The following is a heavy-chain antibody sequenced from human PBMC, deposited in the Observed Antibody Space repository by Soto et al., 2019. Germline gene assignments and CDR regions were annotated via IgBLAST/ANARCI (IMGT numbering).Heavy chain of an antibody. Sequence: SETLSLTCTVSGDSIRSSDYHWGWIRQPPGKGLEWIGHMSSSGTTFYNPSLRSRVTIFVDTSTNQFSLRLSSATAADTAVYYCARLTTYHRDWEGYYYYGLDVWGQGTTVTVSS. D-gene: IGHD1-26*01. V-gene: IGHV4-39*01. CDR1: GDSIRSSDYH. CDR2: MSSSGTT. CDR3: ARLTTYHRDWEGYYYYGLDV. J-gene: IGHJ6*02.